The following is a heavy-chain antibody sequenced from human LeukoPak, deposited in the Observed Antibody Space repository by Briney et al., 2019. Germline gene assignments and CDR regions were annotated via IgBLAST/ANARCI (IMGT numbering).Heavy chain of an antibody. CDR1: GYTFTSYD. Sequence: ASVKVSCKASGYTFTSYDINWVRQATGQGLEWMGWMNPNSGNTGYAQKFQGRVTMTRNASISTAYMELSSLRSEDTAVYYCARGGYSSGWYSLDYWGQGTLVTVSS. D-gene: IGHD6-19*01. CDR2: MNPNSGNT. V-gene: IGHV1-8*01. CDR3: ARGGYSSGWYSLDY. J-gene: IGHJ4*02.